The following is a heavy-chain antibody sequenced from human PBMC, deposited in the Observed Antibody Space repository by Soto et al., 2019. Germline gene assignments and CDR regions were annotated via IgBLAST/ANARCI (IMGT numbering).Heavy chain of an antibody. D-gene: IGHD2-21*01. V-gene: IGHV4-30-2*01. J-gene: IGHJ5*02. CDR1: GGSISSGGYS. CDR3: ASSPGVVQMKDQNWFDP. CDR2: IYHSGST. Sequence: KRSATLSLTSAVSGGSISSGGYSWSSIRQPPGKGLEWIGYIYHSGSTYYNPSLKSRVTISVDRSKNQFSLKLSSVTAADTAVYYCASSPGVVQMKDQNWFDPWGQGTLVTVSS.